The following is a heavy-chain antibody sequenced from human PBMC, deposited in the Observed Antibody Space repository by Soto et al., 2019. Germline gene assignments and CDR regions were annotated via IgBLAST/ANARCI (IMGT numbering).Heavy chain of an antibody. Sequence: GSLRLSCTASGFTFSSCAMSWVRQAPGKGLEWVSAISGSGGSTYYADSVKGRFTISRDNSKNTLYLQMNSLRAEDTAVYYFAKVQVATYYFDYWGQGTLVTVSS. D-gene: IGHD5-12*01. CDR2: ISGSGGST. J-gene: IGHJ4*02. CDR1: GFTFSSCA. CDR3: AKVQVATYYFDY. V-gene: IGHV3-23*01.